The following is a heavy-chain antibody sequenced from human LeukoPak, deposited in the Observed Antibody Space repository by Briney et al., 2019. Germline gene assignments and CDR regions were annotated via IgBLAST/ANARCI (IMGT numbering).Heavy chain of an antibody. J-gene: IGHJ3*02. Sequence: SETLSLTCTVSGGSISSYCWSWIRQPPGKGLEWIGYICYSGSANYNPSLKSRVTISVDTSRNQFSLKLSSVTAADTAVYYCARDRGITIFGVVIGDAFDIWGQGTMVTVSS. D-gene: IGHD3-3*01. CDR1: GGSISSYC. CDR3: ARDRGITIFGVVIGDAFDI. CDR2: ICYSGSA. V-gene: IGHV4-59*01.